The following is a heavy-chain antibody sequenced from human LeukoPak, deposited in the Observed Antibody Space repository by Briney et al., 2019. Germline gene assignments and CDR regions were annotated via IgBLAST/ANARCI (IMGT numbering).Heavy chain of an antibody. D-gene: IGHD6-13*01. CDR1: GFTFSSYA. V-gene: IGHV3-23*01. CDR2: ISGSGGST. J-gene: IGHJ4*02. CDR3: AKIGSIAAAAGLRFDY. Sequence: PGGSLRLSCAASGFTFSSYAMSWVRQAPGKGLEWVSAISGSGGSTYYADSVKGRFTISRDNSKNTLYLQMNSLRAEDTAVYYCAKIGSIAAAAGLRFDYWGQGTLVTVSS.